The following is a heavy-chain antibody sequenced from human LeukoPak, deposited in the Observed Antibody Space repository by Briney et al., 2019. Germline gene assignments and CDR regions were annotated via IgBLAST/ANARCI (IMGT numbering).Heavy chain of an antibody. Sequence: ASVKVSFKASGGTFSSYAISWVRQAPGQGLEWMGGIIPIFGTANYAQKFQGRVTITADESTSTAYMELSSLRSEDTAVYYCAREEREYCGGDCNDAFDIWGQGTMVTVSS. V-gene: IGHV1-69*13. D-gene: IGHD2-21*02. J-gene: IGHJ3*02. CDR3: AREEREYCGGDCNDAFDI. CDR2: IIPIFGTA. CDR1: GGTFSSYA.